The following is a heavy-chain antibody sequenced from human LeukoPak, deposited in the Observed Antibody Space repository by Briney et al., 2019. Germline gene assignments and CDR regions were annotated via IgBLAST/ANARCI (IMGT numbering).Heavy chain of an antibody. Sequence: PGGSLRLSCVASGFTFSSSWMHWVRQAPGKGLVWVSRIKTDGSSTHYADSVKGRFTISRDNAKNTLHLQMDSLRVDDTAVYYCAGGGSGRPGYWGLGTLVTVSS. J-gene: IGHJ4*02. CDR3: AGGGSGRPGY. D-gene: IGHD6-19*01. CDR2: IKTDGSST. CDR1: GFTFSSSW. V-gene: IGHV3-74*01.